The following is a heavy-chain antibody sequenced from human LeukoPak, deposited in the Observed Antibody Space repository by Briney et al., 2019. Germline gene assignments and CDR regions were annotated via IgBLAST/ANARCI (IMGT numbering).Heavy chain of an antibody. D-gene: IGHD3-10*01. V-gene: IGHV4-39*01. J-gene: IGHJ5*02. CDR3: ARHYYYGSLNWFDP. CDR2: IYYTGTT. Sequence: SETLSLTCIVSGGSLNSPNYYWGWIRQPPGKGLEWIGTIYYTGTTYYNPSLKSRLTISVDTSKNQFSLKLTSVTAADTAVYYCARHYYYGSLNWFDPWGQGTLITVSS. CDR1: GGSLNSPNYY.